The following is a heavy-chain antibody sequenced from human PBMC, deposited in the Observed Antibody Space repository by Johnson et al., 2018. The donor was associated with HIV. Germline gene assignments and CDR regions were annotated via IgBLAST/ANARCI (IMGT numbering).Heavy chain of an antibody. D-gene: IGHD1-1*01. CDR1: GFTFDDYA. CDR3: AKDRGLERRERAFDI. Sequence: VQLVESGGGLVQPGRSLRLSCAASGFTFDDYAMHWVRQAPGKGLEWVSGISWNSGSIGYADSVKGRFTISRDNAKNSLYLQMNSLRAEDTALYYCAKDRGLERRERAFDIWGQGTMVTVSS. V-gene: IGHV3-9*01. CDR2: ISWNSGSI. J-gene: IGHJ3*02.